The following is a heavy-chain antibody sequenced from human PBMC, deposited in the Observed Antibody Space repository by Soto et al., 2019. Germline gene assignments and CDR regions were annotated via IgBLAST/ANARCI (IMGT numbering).Heavy chain of an antibody. J-gene: IGHJ5*02. Sequence: QVQLQESGPGLVKPSQTLSLTCTVSGGSISSGAYYWSWIRQHPGKGLEWIGYIYYSGNSYYNPSLKRRVTISVDTSKNQFSLKLSSVTAADTAVYYCARSGGSAYPFDPWGQGTLVTVSS. CDR3: ARSGGSAYPFDP. CDR1: GGSISSGAYY. CDR2: IYYSGNS. D-gene: IGHD3-22*01. V-gene: IGHV4-31*03.